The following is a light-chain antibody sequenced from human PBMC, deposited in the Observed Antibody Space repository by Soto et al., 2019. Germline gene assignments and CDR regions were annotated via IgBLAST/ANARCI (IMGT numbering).Light chain of an antibody. V-gene: IGLV1-40*01. J-gene: IGLJ1*01. Sequence: QSVLTQPPSVSGAPGQRVTISCTGSSSNIGAGYDVHWYQQLPGTAPKLLIYGNSNRPSGVPDRFSGSKSGTSASLAITGLQAEDGADYYCQSYDSSLSAYVFGTGTKLPVL. CDR2: GNS. CDR1: SSNIGAGYD. CDR3: QSYDSSLSAYV.